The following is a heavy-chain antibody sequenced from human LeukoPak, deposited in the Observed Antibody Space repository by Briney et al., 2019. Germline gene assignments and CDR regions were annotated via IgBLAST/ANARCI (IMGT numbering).Heavy chain of an antibody. CDR3: AYSEGSGNPFDY. Sequence: ASVKVSCKASGYTFTGYYMHWVRQAPGQGLEWMGRINPNSGGTNYAQKFQGRVTMTRDTSISTAYMELSSLRSEDTAVYYCAYSEGSGNPFDYWGQGTLVTVSS. CDR1: GYTFTGYY. CDR2: INPNSGGT. V-gene: IGHV1-2*06. D-gene: IGHD3-10*01. J-gene: IGHJ4*02.